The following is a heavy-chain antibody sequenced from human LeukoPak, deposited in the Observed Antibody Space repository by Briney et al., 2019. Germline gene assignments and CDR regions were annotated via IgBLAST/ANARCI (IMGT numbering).Heavy chain of an antibody. CDR3: AKDGTMKISGYEDY. D-gene: IGHD5-12*01. CDR2: IWYDGSNK. J-gene: IGHJ4*02. V-gene: IGHV3-33*06. Sequence: WGSLRLSCAASGFTFSSYGMHWVRQAPGKGLEWVAVIWYDGSNKYYADSVKGRFTISRDNSKNTLYLQMNSLRAEDTAVYYCAKDGTMKISGYEDYWGQGTLVTVSS. CDR1: GFTFSSYG.